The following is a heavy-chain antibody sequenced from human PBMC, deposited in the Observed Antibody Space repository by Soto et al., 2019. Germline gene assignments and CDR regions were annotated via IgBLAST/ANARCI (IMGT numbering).Heavy chain of an antibody. D-gene: IGHD3-22*01. J-gene: IGHJ6*02. CDR1: GYSFTSYW. Sequence: PGESLKISCKGSGYSFTSYWIGWVRQMPGKGLEWMGIIYPGDSDTRYSPSFQGQVTISADKSISTAYLQWSSLKASDNAMYYCVTANSPYYSSGYYYDYYYGMDVWGQGTTVTVSS. CDR3: VTANSPYYSSGYYYDYYYGMDV. CDR2: IYPGDSDT. V-gene: IGHV5-51*01.